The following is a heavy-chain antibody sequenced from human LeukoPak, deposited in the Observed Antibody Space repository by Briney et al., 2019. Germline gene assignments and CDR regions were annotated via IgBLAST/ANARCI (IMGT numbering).Heavy chain of an antibody. D-gene: IGHD3/OR15-3a*01. CDR1: GCTFSSYE. J-gene: IGHJ5*02. CDR2: ISSSSSTI. CDR3: ARLRDYSWFDP. Sequence: GGSLRLSCAASGCTFSSYEMNWVRQAPGKGLEWVSYISSSSSTIYYADSVKGRFAISRDNAKNSLYLQMNSLRAEDTAVYYCARLRDYSWFDPWGQGTLVTVSS. V-gene: IGHV3-48*03.